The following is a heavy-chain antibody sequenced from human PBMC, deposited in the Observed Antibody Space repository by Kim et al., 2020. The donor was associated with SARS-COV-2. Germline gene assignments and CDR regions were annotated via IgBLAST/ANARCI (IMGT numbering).Heavy chain of an antibody. V-gene: IGHV3-30*04. J-gene: IGHJ4*02. CDR1: GFTFSSYA. CDR2: ISYDGSNK. D-gene: IGHD6-13*01. Sequence: GGSLRLSCAASGFTFSSYAMHWVRQAPGKGLEWVAVISYDGSNKYNADSVKGRFTISRDNSKNTLYLQMNSLRTEDTAVYYCARDLRQQLGTDYWGQGTL. CDR3: ARDLRQQLGTDY.